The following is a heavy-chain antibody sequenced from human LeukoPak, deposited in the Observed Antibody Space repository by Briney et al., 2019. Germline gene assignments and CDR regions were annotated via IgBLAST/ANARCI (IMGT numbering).Heavy chain of an antibody. CDR1: GFTFSSYA. J-gene: IGHJ4*02. Sequence: GRSLRLSCAASGFTFSSYAMHWVRQAPGKGLEWVAVISYDGSNKYYADSVKGRFTISRDNSKNTLYLQMNSLRAEDTVVYYCASDRDIVVVVADPATFDYWGQGTLVTVSS. CDR2: ISYDGSNK. CDR3: ASDRDIVVVVADPATFDY. V-gene: IGHV3-30*04. D-gene: IGHD2-15*01.